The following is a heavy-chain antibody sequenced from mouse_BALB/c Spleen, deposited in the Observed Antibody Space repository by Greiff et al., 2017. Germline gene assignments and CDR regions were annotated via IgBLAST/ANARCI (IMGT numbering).Heavy chain of an antibody. D-gene: IGHD1-1*01. CDR2: IDPETGGT. Sequence: LVESGAELVRPGASVTLSCKASGYTFTDYEMHWVKQTPVHGLEWIGAIDPETGGTAYNQKFKGKATLTADKSSSTAYMELRSLTSEDSAVYYCTVTTVVADYDAMDYWGQGTSVTVSS. CDR3: TVTTVVADYDAMDY. J-gene: IGHJ4*01. CDR1: GYTFTDYE. V-gene: IGHV1-15*01.